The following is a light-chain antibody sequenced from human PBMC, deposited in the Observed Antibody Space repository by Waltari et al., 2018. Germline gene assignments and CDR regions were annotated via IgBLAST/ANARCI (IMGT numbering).Light chain of an antibody. J-gene: IGKJ1*01. CDR3: QQYYDTPQT. CDR2: WAS. V-gene: IGKV4-1*01. CDR1: QSVLYRSSNRNY. Sequence: DIVMTQSPDSLAVSLGERATIHCKSSQSVLYRSSNRNYLTWYQQKSGPPPKLLIYWASTRESGVPDRFSGSGSGTDFTLTISSLQAEDVAVYYCQQYYDTPQTFGQGTKVEIK.